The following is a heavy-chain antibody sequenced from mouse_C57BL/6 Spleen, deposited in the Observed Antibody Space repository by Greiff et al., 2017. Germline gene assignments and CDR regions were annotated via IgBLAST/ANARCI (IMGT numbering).Heavy chain of an antibody. CDR2: INPNNGGT. V-gene: IGHV1-18*01. D-gene: IGHD1-1*02. CDR3: ARRVVRGMDY. CDR1: GYTFTDYN. Sequence: EVKLVESGPELVKPGASVKIPCKASGYTFTDYNMDWVKQSHGKSLEWIGDINPNNGGTIYNQKFKGKATLTVDKSSSTAYMELRSLTSEDTAVYYCARRVVRGMDYWGQGTSVTVSS. J-gene: IGHJ4*01.